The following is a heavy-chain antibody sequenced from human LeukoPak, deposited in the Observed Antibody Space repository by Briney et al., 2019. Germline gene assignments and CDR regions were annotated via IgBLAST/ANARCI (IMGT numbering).Heavy chain of an antibody. J-gene: IGHJ4*02. CDR3: AKIGCGGDCYTLADY. V-gene: IGHV3-23*01. CDR2: ISGSDGST. CDR1: GFTFSSYA. D-gene: IGHD2-21*02. Sequence: GGSLRLSCAASGFTFSSYAMSWVRQAPGKGLEWVSAISGSDGSTYYADSVKGRFTISRDNSKNTLYLQMNSLRAEDTAVYYCAKIGCGGDCYTLADYWGQGTLVTVSS.